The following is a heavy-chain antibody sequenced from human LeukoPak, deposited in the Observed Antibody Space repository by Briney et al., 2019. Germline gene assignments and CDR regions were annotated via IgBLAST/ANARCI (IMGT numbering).Heavy chain of an antibody. J-gene: IGHJ6*03. Sequence: SETLSLTCTVSGGSISTYYWSWIRQPPGKGLEWIGYIYYSGSTNYNPSLKSRATISVDTSKNQFSLKLSSVTAADTAVYYCARILGGIDYYYYYMDVWGKGTTVTVSS. V-gene: IGHV4-59*01. D-gene: IGHD2-15*01. CDR1: GGSISTYY. CDR3: ARILGGIDYYYYYMDV. CDR2: IYYSGST.